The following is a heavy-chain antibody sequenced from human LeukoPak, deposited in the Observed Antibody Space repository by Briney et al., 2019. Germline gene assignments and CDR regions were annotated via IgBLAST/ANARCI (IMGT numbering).Heavy chain of an antibody. CDR3: VRIWFADWYFDL. V-gene: IGHV3-21*01. CDR2: ISSSSSYI. J-gene: IGHJ2*01. D-gene: IGHD3-10*01. Sequence: PGGSLRLSCAAYGFTFSTYSMNWVRQAPGKGLEWVSSISSSSSYIYYADSMKGQFTISRDNAKNSLYLQMNSLRAEDTAVYYCVRIWFADWYFDLWGRGTLVTVSS. CDR1: GFTFSTYS.